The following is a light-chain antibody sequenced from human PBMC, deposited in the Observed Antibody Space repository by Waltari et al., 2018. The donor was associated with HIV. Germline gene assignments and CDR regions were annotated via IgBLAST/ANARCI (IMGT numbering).Light chain of an antibody. CDR3: QQFGSSTWT. V-gene: IGKV3-20*01. CDR1: QSVSSSY. Sequence: DNVLPQYPGTLSLSPGESATLYCRASQSVSSSYLAWYQQNPGQAPRLRIYYVSSRATGIPDRFSGSGSGTDFTLTISRLEPEDFAVYYCQQFGSSTWTFGQGTKVEIK. J-gene: IGKJ1*01. CDR2: YVS.